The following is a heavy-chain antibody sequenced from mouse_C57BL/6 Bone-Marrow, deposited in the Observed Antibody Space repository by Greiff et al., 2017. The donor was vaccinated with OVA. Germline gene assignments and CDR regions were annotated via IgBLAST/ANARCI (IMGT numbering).Heavy chain of an antibody. CDR2: ISSGGSYT. V-gene: IGHV5-6*01. D-gene: IGHD2-4*01. CDR3: ARHIYDDPWFAY. CDR1: GFTFSSYG. Sequence: EVQGVESGGDLVKPGGSLKLSCAASGFTFSSYGMSWVRQTPDKRLEWVATISSGGSYTYYPDSVKGRFTSCKDNAKTTLYLQMSSLKSDDTAMYYCARHIYDDPWFAYWGQGTLVTVSA. J-gene: IGHJ3*01.